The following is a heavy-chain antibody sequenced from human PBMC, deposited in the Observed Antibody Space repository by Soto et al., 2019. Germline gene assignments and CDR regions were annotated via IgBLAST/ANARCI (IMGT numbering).Heavy chain of an antibody. CDR3: ARTHGDSIPYYFDY. J-gene: IGHJ4*02. V-gene: IGHV1-69*12. CDR1: GGTFSSYP. CDR2: IIPIFDTT. Sequence: QVQLVQSGAEVKKPGSSVKVSCKASGGTFSSYPISWVRQAPGQGLEWMGGIIPIFDTTIYARKFQGRVTITAAESTSKAYLELMSLTSEDTAEYYCARTHGDSIPYYFDYWGQGTLVTVPS. D-gene: IGHD4-17*01.